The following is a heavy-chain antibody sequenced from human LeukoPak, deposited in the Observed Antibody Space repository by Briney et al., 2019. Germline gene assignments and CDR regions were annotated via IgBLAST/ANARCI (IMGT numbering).Heavy chain of an antibody. J-gene: IGHJ5*02. CDR1: GDSISSYY. D-gene: IGHD2-21*01. Sequence: SETLSLTCTVSGDSISSYYWSWIRQPPGKGLEWIGYIYNSGSTNYNPSLKSRVTMSVDTSKNHMSLKLSSVTAADTTMYYCARSSMVNTATGWFDPWGQGTLVTVSS. V-gene: IGHV4-59*12. CDR3: ARSSMVNTATGWFDP. CDR2: IYNSGST.